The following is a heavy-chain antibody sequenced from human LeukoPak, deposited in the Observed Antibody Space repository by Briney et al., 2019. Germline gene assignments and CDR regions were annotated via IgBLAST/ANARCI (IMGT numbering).Heavy chain of an antibody. D-gene: IGHD3-22*01. J-gene: IGHJ4*02. CDR1: GGTFSSYA. V-gene: IGHV1-69*05. Sequence: ASVKVSCKASGGTFSSYAISWVRQAPGQGLEWMGGIIPIFGTANYAQKFQGRVTITTDESTSTAYMELSSLRSEDTTVYYCASSTQYYYDSSGQYYFVYWGQGTLATVSS. CDR3: ASSTQYYYDSSGQYYFVY. CDR2: IIPIFGTA.